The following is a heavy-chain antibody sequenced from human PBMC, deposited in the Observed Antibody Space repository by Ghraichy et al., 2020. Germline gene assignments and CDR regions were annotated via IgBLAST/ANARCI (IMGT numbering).Heavy chain of an antibody. CDR2: IYSSGTT. D-gene: IGHD4-11*01. V-gene: IGHV3-53*01. Sequence: GGSLRLSCAASGFPVTSKYMGWVRQAPGKGLEWISVIYSSGTTYNADSIKGRFIISTDDSTNNLHLQMNSLRAEDTAVYFCARANFDSNYFPPNWFDLWGQGTLVTVSS. J-gene: IGHJ5*02. CDR1: GFPVTSKY. CDR3: ARANFDSNYFPPNWFDL.